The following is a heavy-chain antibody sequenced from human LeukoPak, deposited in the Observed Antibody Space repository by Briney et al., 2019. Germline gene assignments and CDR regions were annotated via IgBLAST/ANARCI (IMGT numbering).Heavy chain of an antibody. J-gene: IGHJ5*02. V-gene: IGHV3-66*01. CDR2: IYSGDNT. D-gene: IGHD3/OR15-3a*01. CDR3: ARDRTGGWFAP. Sequence: QPGGSLRFSCAASGFTVSTTDMSWVRQAPEKGLEWVSIIYSGDNTYYADSVKGRFTISRDNSKNTLYLQMNSLRAEDTAVYYCARDRTGGWFAPWGQGTLVTVSS. CDR1: GFTVSTTD.